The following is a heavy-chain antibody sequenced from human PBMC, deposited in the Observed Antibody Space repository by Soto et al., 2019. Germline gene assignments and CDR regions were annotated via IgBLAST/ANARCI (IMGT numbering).Heavy chain of an antibody. D-gene: IGHD3-16*01. CDR3: ATSSQLTVWAPWDY. J-gene: IGHJ4*02. Sequence: QVQLVQSGAEVKKPGSSVKVSCKASGGTFSSYAISWVRQAPGQGLEWMGGIIPIFGTANYAQKFQGRVTITAVESTSTAYMELSSLRSEHTAEYYCATSSQLTVWAPWDYWGQGPLVTVSS. CDR1: GGTFSSYA. V-gene: IGHV1-69*01. CDR2: IIPIFGTA.